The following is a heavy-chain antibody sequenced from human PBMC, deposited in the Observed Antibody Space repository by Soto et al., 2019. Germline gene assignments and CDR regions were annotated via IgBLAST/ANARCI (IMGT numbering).Heavy chain of an antibody. Sequence: EGCLRLSCAPAGFTVSSNYMSWDSQAPGKGLEWVSAIYSEGSTYYTDSVKGRFTISRDSSKNTLCLQVNSLRAEDTAVYYCARGTQTVYYYYGMDVWGQGTTVTVSS. V-gene: IGHV3-53*01. CDR1: GFTVSSNY. CDR2: IYSEGST. CDR3: ARGTQTVYYYYGMDV. J-gene: IGHJ6*02.